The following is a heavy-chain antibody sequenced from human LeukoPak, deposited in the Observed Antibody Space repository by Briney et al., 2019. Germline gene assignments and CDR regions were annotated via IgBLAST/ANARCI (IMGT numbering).Heavy chain of an antibody. V-gene: IGHV3-13*01. Sequence: GGSLRLSCAASGFTFSNYDMHWVRQATGKGLEWVSAVGTAGGTYYPGSVKGRFTISRENGKKSLYLQMNSLRAGDTAVYYCAKELPWGVNVFDIWGQGTMVTVSS. CDR2: VGTAGGT. CDR1: GFTFSNYD. CDR3: AKELPWGVNVFDI. J-gene: IGHJ3*02. D-gene: IGHD3-16*01.